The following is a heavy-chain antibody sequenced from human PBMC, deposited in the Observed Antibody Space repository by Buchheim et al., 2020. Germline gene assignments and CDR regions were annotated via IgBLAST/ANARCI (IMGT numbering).Heavy chain of an antibody. D-gene: IGHD3-10*01. CDR2: VNPNSGET. J-gene: IGHJ2*01. V-gene: IGHV1-2*02. CDR3: ARDLLDSAGKYFDL. Sequence: QVQLVQSGAEVKKPGASVKVSCKASGYTFTYYYMHWMRQAPGQGLEWIGCVNPNSGETKYAQKFQGRVTMTMRPSITSGYMEVTRLRSDDTAIYYCARDLLDSAGKYFDLWGRGTL. CDR1: GYTFTYYY.